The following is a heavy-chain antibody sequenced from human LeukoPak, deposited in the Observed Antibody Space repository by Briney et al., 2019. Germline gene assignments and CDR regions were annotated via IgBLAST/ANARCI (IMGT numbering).Heavy chain of an antibody. Sequence: PSETLSLTCTVSGGSISSYYWSWIRQPPGKGLEWIGYIHTSGSTNYNPSLKSRVTISVDTSKNQFSLKLSSVTAADTAVYYCARHGTSYYDSSGYLRWFDPWGQGTLVTVSS. CDR1: GGSISSYY. V-gene: IGHV4-4*09. J-gene: IGHJ5*02. D-gene: IGHD3-22*01. CDR2: IHTSGST. CDR3: ARHGTSYYDSSGYLRWFDP.